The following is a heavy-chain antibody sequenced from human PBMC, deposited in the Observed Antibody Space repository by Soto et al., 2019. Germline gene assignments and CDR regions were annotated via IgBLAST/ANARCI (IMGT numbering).Heavy chain of an antibody. V-gene: IGHV1-3*01. CDR1: GYTFTIYP. J-gene: IGHJ4*02. CDR3: ARDWTHYDSSGPGDY. D-gene: IGHD3-22*01. Sequence: ASVKVSCKASGYTFTIYPMHWVRQAPGQGLEWMGWINAGNGDTKYSQKFQGRVTITRDTSASTAYMELSSLRSEDTAVYYCARDWTHYDSSGPGDYWGQGTRVTVS. CDR2: INAGNGDT.